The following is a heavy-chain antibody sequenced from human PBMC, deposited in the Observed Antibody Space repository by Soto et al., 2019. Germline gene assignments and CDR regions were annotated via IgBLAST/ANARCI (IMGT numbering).Heavy chain of an antibody. V-gene: IGHV1-46*01. CDR2: INPNSGST. CDR1: GYTFTYYY. J-gene: IGHJ4*02. Sequence: ASVKVSCKASGYTFTYYYIHWVRQAPGQGLEWMGIINPNSGSTTYAQKFQGRVTMTRDTSTSTVYMELTSLTSEDTAIYYCARGPYGYGSLYYLDYWGEGTLVTVSS. CDR3: ARGPYGYGSLYYLDY. D-gene: IGHD5-18*01.